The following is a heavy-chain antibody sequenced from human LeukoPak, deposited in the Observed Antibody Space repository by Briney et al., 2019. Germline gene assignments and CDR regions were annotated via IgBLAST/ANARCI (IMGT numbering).Heavy chain of an antibody. CDR3: AKDRAGRNYVDAFDI. CDR2: ISGSGGST. V-gene: IGHV3-23*01. D-gene: IGHD1-7*01. CDR1: GFTFSSYA. Sequence: GGSLRLSCAASGFTFSSYAMSWVRQAPGKGLKWVSAISGSGGSTYYADSVKGRFTISRDNSKNTLYLQMNSLRAEDTAVYYCAKDRAGRNYVDAFDIWGQGTMVTVSS. J-gene: IGHJ3*02.